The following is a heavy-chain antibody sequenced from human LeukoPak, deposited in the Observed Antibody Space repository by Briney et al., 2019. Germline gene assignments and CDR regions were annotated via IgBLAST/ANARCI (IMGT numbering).Heavy chain of an antibody. CDR2: IYYSGST. J-gene: IGHJ4*02. D-gene: IGHD5-24*01. V-gene: IGHV4-61*01. Sequence: SETLSLTCTVSGGSISSSSYYWTWIRQPPGKGLEWIGYIYYSGSTNYNPSLKSRVTISVDTSKSQFSLKLSSVTAADTAVYYCARGDNMATIHFDYWGQGTLVTVSS. CDR1: GGSISSSSYY. CDR3: ARGDNMATIHFDY.